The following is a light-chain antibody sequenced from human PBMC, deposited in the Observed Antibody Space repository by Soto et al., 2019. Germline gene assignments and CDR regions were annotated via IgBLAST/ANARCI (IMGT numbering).Light chain of an antibody. CDR2: WAS. CDR1: QNILYSSNNNNY. J-gene: IGKJ2*01. V-gene: IGKV4-1*01. CDR3: HQFYSTPYT. Sequence: DIVLTQSPDSLAVSLGERATINCKSSQNILYSSNNNNYLAGYQQKPGQPPRLLIYWASTREFGVPDRFSGSGSGTDFTLTISSLQAEDVAVYYCHQFYSTPYTFGQGTKLEIK.